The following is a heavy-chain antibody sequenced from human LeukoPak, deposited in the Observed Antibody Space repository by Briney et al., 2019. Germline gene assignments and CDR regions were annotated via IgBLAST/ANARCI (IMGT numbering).Heavy chain of an antibody. V-gene: IGHV3-48*03. J-gene: IGHJ5*02. CDR1: GFTFSSYE. Sequence: GGSLRLSCAASGFTFSSYEMNWVRQAPGKGLEWVSYISSSGSTIYYADSVKGRFTISRDNAKNSLYLQMNSLRAEDTAVYYCARSQKDNWFDPWGQGTLVTVSS. CDR2: ISSSGSTI. CDR3: ARSQKDNWFDP.